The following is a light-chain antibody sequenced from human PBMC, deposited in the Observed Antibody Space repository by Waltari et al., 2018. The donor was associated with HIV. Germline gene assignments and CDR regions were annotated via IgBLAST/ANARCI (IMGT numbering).Light chain of an antibody. CDR2: EGS. CDR1: RSDVGSYNL. V-gene: IGLV2-23*01. CDR3: CSYTGSSTRRPYV. Sequence: QSALTQPASVSGSPGPSITISCTGTRSDVGSYNLVSWYQQHPGKAPKVMIYEGSKRPSGVSNRFSGSKSGNTASLTISGLQAEDEADYYCCSYTGSSTRRPYVFGTGTKVTVL. J-gene: IGLJ1*01.